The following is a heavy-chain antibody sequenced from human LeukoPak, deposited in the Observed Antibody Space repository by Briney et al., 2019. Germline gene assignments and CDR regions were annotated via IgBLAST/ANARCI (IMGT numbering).Heavy chain of an antibody. V-gene: IGHV3-30-3*01. CDR3: ARGGVNYYDSSGSY. D-gene: IGHD3-22*01. CDR1: GFTFSSYA. Sequence: HAGGSLRLSCAASGFTFSSYAMHWVRQAPGKGLEWVTVISYHGSDKYYADSVKGRFTISRDNSKNTLYLQMNSLRAEDTAVYYCARGGVNYYDSSGSYWGQGTLVTVSS. CDR2: ISYHGSDK. J-gene: IGHJ4*02.